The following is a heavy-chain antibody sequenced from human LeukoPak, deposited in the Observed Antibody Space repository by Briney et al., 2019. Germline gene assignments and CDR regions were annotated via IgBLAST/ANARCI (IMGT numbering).Heavy chain of an antibody. D-gene: IGHD2-2*01. V-gene: IGHV3-7*04. J-gene: IGHJ6*03. CDR3: ARALHIVVVPAALGTRYYMDV. CDR2: IKQDGSEK. Sequence: GGSLRLSCAASGFTFSNYWMSWVRQAPGKGLEWVANIKQDGSEKYYVDSVKGRFTISRDNAKNSLYLQMNSLRAEDTAVYYCARALHIVVVPAALGTRYYMDVWGKGTTVTVSS. CDR1: GFTFSNYW.